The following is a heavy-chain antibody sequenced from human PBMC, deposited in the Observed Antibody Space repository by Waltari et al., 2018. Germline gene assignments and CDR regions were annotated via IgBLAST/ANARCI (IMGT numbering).Heavy chain of an antibody. D-gene: IGHD1-1*01. CDR3: AKLAQLERRPRSLDP. CDR2: IYSGGST. Sequence: EVQLLESGGGLVQPGGSLRLSCAVSGFPFSLYPMTWVRKSPGKGLEWVSVIYSGGSTYYADSVKGRFTISRDNSKNTLYLQMNSLRAEDTAVYYCAKLAQLERRPRSLDPWGQGTLVTVSS. J-gene: IGHJ5*02. V-gene: IGHV3-23*03. CDR1: GFPFSLYP.